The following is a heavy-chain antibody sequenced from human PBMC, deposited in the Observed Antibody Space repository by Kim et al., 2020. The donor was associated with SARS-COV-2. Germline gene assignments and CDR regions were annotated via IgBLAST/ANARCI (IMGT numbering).Heavy chain of an antibody. Sequence: GGSLRLSCVASGLPFRSWDMIWVRQAPGKGLEWISQISSGSSDTYYADSVKGRFTVSRDDAKNSLFLQMNGLRDEDTAVYYCARTISGPSGGYYYTINEWGQGTLVTASS. CDR1: GLPFRSWD. V-gene: IGHV3-48*02. J-gene: IGHJ4*02. D-gene: IGHD3-22*01. CDR2: ISSGSSDT. CDR3: ARTISGPSGGYYYTINE.